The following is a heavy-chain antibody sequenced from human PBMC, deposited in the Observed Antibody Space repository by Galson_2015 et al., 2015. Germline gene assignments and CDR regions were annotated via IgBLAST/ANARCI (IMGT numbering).Heavy chain of an antibody. CDR2: INHSGST. D-gene: IGHD5-12*01. CDR3: ARRGSGYSGYDNEYHFDY. J-gene: IGHJ4*02. V-gene: IGHV4-34*01. Sequence: SETLSLTCGVYGGSFSGYYWNWIRQPPGKGLEWIGEINHSGSTNYNPSLKSRVTISVDTSKNQFSLKLSSVTAADTAVYHCARRGSGYSGYDNEYHFDYWGQRTLVTVSS. CDR1: GGSFSGYY.